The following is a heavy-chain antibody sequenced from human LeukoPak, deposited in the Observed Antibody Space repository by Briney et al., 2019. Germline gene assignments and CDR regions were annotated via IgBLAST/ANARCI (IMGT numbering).Heavy chain of an antibody. D-gene: IGHD3-10*01. V-gene: IGHV1-69*13. CDR3: ARVGFVGFDP. J-gene: IGHJ5*02. CDR2: IIPIFGTA. Sequence: ASVKVSCKASGGTFSSYAISWVRQAPGQGLEWMGGIIPIFGTANYAQKFQGRVTITAGESTSTAYMELSSLRSEDTAVYYCARVGFVGFDPWGQGTLVTVSS. CDR1: GGTFSSYA.